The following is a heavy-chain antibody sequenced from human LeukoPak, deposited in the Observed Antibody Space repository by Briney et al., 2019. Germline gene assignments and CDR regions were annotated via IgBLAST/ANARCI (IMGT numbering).Heavy chain of an antibody. Sequence: GGSLRLSCAASGFTFGSYAMNWARQVPGKGLEWVSAISCSGGTTYYADSVKGRFTISRDNSKNTLYLQTSSLRAEDTAVYYCAKGGVGWAADYWGQGTLVTVSS. CDR3: AKGGVGWAADY. D-gene: IGHD6-19*01. V-gene: IGHV3-23*01. CDR2: ISCSGGTT. CDR1: GFTFGSYA. J-gene: IGHJ4*02.